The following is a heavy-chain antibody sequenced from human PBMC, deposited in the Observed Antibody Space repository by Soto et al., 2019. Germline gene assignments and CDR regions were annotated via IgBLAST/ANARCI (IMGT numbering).Heavy chain of an antibody. V-gene: IGHV1-18*01. J-gene: IGHJ4*02. CDR2: ISAYNGNT. CDR1: GYTLTSYG. CDR3: ARDIITYYYDSSGYANDY. D-gene: IGHD3-22*01. Sequence: VASVKVSCKASGYTLTSYGISWVRQAPGQGLEWMGWISAYNGNTNYAQKLQGRVTMTTDTSTSTAYMELRSLRSDDTAVYYCARDIITYYYDSSGYANDYWGQGTLVTVSS.